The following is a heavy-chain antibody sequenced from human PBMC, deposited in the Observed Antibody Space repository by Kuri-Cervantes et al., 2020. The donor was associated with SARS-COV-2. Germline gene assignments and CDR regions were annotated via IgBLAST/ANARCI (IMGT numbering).Heavy chain of an antibody. V-gene: IGHV1-69*06. D-gene: IGHD3-3*01. J-gene: IGHJ6*02. CDR1: GGTFSSYS. CDR3: AIVITIFGVAPYRYGYYYGMDV. Sequence: SVKVSCKASGGTFSSYSISWVRQAPGQGLEWMGGIIPIFGTANYAQKFQGRVTITADKSTSTAYMELSSLRSEDTAVYYCAIVITIFGVAPYRYGYYYGMDVWGQGTTVTVSS. CDR2: IIPIFGTA.